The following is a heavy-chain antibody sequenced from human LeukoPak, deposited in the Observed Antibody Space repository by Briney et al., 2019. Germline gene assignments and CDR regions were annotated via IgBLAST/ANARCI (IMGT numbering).Heavy chain of an antibody. CDR3: AKWGDYDVLTGYYVSDF. V-gene: IGHV3-23*01. J-gene: IGHJ4*02. Sequence: GGSLRLSCAASGFIFSNYAMYWDRQAPGKGLEWVSAISGRSDNTYYADSVKGRFTLSRDSSKNTLYLQMNSLRADDTAVYYCAKWGDYDVLTGYYVSDFWGQGTLVTVSS. D-gene: IGHD3-9*01. CDR2: ISGRSDNT. CDR1: GFIFSNYA.